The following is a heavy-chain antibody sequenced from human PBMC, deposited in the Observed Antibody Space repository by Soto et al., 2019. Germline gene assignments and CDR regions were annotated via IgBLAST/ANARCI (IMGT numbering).Heavy chain of an antibody. Sequence: GASVKVSCKASGGTFSSYAISWVRQAPGQGLEWMGGIIPIFGTANYAQKFQGRVTITADESTSTAYMELSSLRSEDTAVYYCAKGARYSSGWFYEFDYSGQGPLVTVSS. J-gene: IGHJ4*02. D-gene: IGHD6-19*01. CDR3: AKGARYSSGWFYEFDY. CDR2: IIPIFGTA. CDR1: GGTFSSYA. V-gene: IGHV1-69*13.